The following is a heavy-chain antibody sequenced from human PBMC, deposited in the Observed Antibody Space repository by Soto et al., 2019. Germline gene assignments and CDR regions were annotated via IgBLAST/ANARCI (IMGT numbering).Heavy chain of an antibody. CDR3: ARQTWDYHSSNFDY. J-gene: IGHJ4*02. CDR1: GFTVGSSQ. Sequence: PGGSLRLSCAASGFTVGSSQMTWVRQAPGKGLEWVSVIFIGGTTQYAVSVKGRFTISTDKSENTMYLQMNSLRAEDTAVYYCARQTWDYHSSNFDYWGLGTLVTVSS. D-gene: IGHD3-16*01. CDR2: IFIGGTT. V-gene: IGHV3-53*01.